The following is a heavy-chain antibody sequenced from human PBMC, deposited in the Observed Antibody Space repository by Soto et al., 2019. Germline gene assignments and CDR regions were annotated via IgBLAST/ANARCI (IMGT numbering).Heavy chain of an antibody. CDR1: GGSFSGYY. J-gene: IGHJ5*01. CDR3: ARESVPRITIFGVVPNWFDS. V-gene: IGHV4-34*01. D-gene: IGHD3-3*01. Sequence: PSETLSLTCAVYGGSFSGYYWSWIRQPPGKVLQWIGEINHSGSTNYNPSLKSRVTISVDTSKNQFSLKLSSVTAADTAVYYCARESVPRITIFGVVPNWFDSWGKGPLVTVSS. CDR2: INHSGST.